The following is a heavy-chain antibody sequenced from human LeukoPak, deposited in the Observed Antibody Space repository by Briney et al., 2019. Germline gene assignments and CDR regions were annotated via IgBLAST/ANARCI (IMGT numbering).Heavy chain of an antibody. CDR1: GGSISSSNR. D-gene: IGHD4-23*01. CDR2: IYQSGST. CDR3: ARDWDYGGNSV. V-gene: IGHV4-4*02. Sequence: SGTLSLTCAVSGGSISSSNRWSWVRQPPGKGLEWIGEIYQSGSTNYNPSLKSRVTISVDTSKNQFSLKLSSVTAADTAVYYCARDWDYGGNSVWGQGTLVTVSS. J-gene: IGHJ4*02.